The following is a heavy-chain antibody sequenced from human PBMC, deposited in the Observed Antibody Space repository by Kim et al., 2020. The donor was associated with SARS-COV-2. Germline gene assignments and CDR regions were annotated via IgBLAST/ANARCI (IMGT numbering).Heavy chain of an antibody. CDR3: ARDTFTLPGVTASGASGAPYYYYCGMDV. J-gene: IGHJ6*02. CDR2: IKQDGSEK. Sequence: GGSLRLSCAASGFTFSSYWMSWVRQAPGKGLEWVANIKQDGSEKYYVDSVKGRFTISRDNAKNSLYLQMNSLRAEDTAVYYCARDTFTLPGVTASGASGAPYYYYCGMDVWGQGTTVTVSS. CDR1: GFTFSSYW. D-gene: IGHD2-21*02. V-gene: IGHV3-7*03.